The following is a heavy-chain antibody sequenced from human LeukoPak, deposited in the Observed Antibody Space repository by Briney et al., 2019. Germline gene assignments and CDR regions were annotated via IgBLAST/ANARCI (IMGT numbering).Heavy chain of an antibody. D-gene: IGHD3-22*01. V-gene: IGHV1-2*02. CDR2: INPITGGT. CDR3: ARDQREDSSGYYHDAFDI. J-gene: IGHJ3*02. Sequence: ASVKVSCKASGYTFTGYYLHWVRQAPGQGLEWMGWINPITGGTNYAQRFQGRVTMTRDTSISTVYMELSRLGSDDTAVYYCARDQREDSSGYYHDAFDIWGQGTMVTVSS. CDR1: GYTFTGYY.